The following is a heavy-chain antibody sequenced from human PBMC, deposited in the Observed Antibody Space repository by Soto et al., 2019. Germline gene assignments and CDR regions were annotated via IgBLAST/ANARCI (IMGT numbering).Heavy chain of an antibody. J-gene: IGHJ6*02. Sequence: ASVKVSCKASGYTFTSYDINWVRQATGQGLEWMGWMNPNSGNTGYAQKFQGRVTMTRNTSISTAYMELSSLRSEDTAVYYCARVGYSYVYEHYYYYGMDVWGQGTTVTVSS. CDR3: ARVGYSYVYEHYYYYGMDV. V-gene: IGHV1-8*01. D-gene: IGHD5-18*01. CDR2: MNPNSGNT. CDR1: GYTFTSYD.